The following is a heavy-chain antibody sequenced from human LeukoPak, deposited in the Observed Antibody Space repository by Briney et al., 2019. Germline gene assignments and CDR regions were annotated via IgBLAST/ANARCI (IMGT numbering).Heavy chain of an antibody. CDR1: GGSISSYY. CDR3: ASRGYSYGSLDY. V-gene: IGHV4-59*01. Sequence: SETLSLTCAVSGGSISSYYWSWIRQPPGKGREWIGYIYYSGSTNYNPSLKSRVTISVDTSKNQFSLKLSSVTAADTAVYYCASRGYSYGSLDYWGQGTLVTVSS. CDR2: IYYSGST. J-gene: IGHJ4*02. D-gene: IGHD5-18*01.